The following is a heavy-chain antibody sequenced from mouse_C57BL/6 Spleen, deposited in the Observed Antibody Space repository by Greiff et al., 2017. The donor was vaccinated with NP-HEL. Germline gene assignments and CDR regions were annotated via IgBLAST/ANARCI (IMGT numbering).Heavy chain of an antibody. CDR1: GYTFTSYW. CDR3: ARWGGRGVTTVVAKDY. CDR2: IYPGSGST. Sequence: QVQLQQPGAELVKPGASVKMSCKASGYTFTSYWITWVKQRPGQGLEWIGDIYPGSGSTNYNEKFKSKATLTVDTSSSTAYMQLSSLTSEDSAVYYWARWGGRGVTTVVAKDYWGQGTTLTVSS. V-gene: IGHV1-55*01. J-gene: IGHJ2*01. D-gene: IGHD1-1*01.